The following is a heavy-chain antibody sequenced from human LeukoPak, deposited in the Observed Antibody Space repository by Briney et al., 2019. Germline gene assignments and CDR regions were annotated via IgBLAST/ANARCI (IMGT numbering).Heavy chain of an antibody. D-gene: IGHD2-15*01. Sequence: SQTLSLTCAVSGGSISSGGYSWSWIRQPPGKGLEWIGYIYHSGSTYYNPSLKSRVTISVDRSKNQFSLKLSSVTAADTAVYYCARERGSWSGYNWFNPWGQGTLVTVSS. CDR3: ARERGSWSGYNWFNP. CDR1: GGSISSGGYS. J-gene: IGHJ5*02. CDR2: IYHSGST. V-gene: IGHV4-30-2*01.